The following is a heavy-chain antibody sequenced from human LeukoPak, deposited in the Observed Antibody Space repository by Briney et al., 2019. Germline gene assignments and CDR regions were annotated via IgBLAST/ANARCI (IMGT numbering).Heavy chain of an antibody. CDR1: GYTFTGYY. J-gene: IGHJ5*02. Sequence: GASVKVSCKASGYTFTGYYMHWVRQAPGQGLEWMGWINPNSGGTNYAQKFQGRVTMTRDTSISTAYMELSRLRSDDTAVYYCARDSVAVRPGWFEPWGQGTLITVSS. V-gene: IGHV1-2*02. CDR2: INPNSGGT. CDR3: ARDSVAVRPGWFEP. D-gene: IGHD6-6*01.